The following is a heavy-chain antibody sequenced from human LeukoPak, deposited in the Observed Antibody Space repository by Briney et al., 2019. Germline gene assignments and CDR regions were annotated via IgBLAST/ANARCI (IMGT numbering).Heavy chain of an antibody. J-gene: IGHJ4*02. D-gene: IGHD3-16*01. V-gene: IGHV4-59*12. CDR3: ARDKRRSYGKYFDP. CDR2: ISLGNT. Sequence: SETLSLTCSLSGDTLSTYYWNWVWQTPGRGLEWIGHISLGNTEYNPSLKSRVTISVDTSKNEFYLMLTSVTAADTALYFCARDKRRSYGKYFDPWSQGTLVSVSS. CDR1: GDTLSTYY.